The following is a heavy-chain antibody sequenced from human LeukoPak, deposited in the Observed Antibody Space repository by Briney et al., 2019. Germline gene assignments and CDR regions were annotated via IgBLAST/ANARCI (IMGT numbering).Heavy chain of an antibody. CDR3: ARDIRNYYDSGAYGWFDP. J-gene: IGHJ5*02. V-gene: IGHV3-23*01. CDR2: ISGSGGNV. CDR1: GFTFSSYG. D-gene: IGHD3-10*01. Sequence: GGSLRLSCVASGFTFSSYGMSWVRQAPRKGLEWVSSISGSGGNVYYAGSVRGRFTISRDNSKNTVYLQMNSLRAEDTATYYCARDIRNYYDSGAYGWFDPWGQGTLVPVSS.